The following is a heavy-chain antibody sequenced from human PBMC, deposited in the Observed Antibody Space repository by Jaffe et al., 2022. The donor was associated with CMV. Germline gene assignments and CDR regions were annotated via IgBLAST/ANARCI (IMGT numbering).Heavy chain of an antibody. V-gene: IGHV1-24*01. CDR2: FDPEDGET. CDR3: ATSGQPAAIRDFYYYMDV. Sequence: QVQLVQSGTEVKKPGASVKVSCKVSGESLSELSMHWVRQAPGKGLEWMGGFDPEDGETIYAEKFQGRVTMTEDTSTDTAYMDLSSLRSEDTAVYYCATSGQPAAIRDFYYYMDVWGKGTTVTVSS. D-gene: IGHD2-2*02. J-gene: IGHJ6*03. CDR1: GESLSELS.